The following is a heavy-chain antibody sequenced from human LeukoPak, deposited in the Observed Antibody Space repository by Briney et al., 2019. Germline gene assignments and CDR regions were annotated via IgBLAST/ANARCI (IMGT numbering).Heavy chain of an antibody. CDR3: ARETLFVSPDYYYYYYMDV. V-gene: IGHV4-30-2*01. J-gene: IGHJ6*03. D-gene: IGHD3-3*01. CDR2: IYHSGST. Sequence: PSQTLSLTCAVSGGSISSGGYSWSWIRQPPGKGLEWIGYIYHSGSTYYNPSLKSRVAMSIDTSESQFSLKLTSVTAADTAVYYCARETLFVSPDYYYYYYMDVWGKGTTVTVSS. CDR1: GGSISSGGYS.